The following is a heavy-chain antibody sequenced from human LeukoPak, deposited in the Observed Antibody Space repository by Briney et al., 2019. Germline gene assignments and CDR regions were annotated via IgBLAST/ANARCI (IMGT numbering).Heavy chain of an antibody. D-gene: IGHD2-21*02. CDR1: GGTFSSYA. CDR3: ARDRKAYCGGDCYSGDY. Sequence: GSSVKVSCKASGGTFSSYAISWVRQAPGQGLEWMGGIIPIFGTANYAQKFQGRVTITADESTSTAYMELSSLRSEDTAVYYCARDRKAYCGGDCYSGDYWGQGTLVTVSS. J-gene: IGHJ4*02. CDR2: IIPIFGTA. V-gene: IGHV1-69*01.